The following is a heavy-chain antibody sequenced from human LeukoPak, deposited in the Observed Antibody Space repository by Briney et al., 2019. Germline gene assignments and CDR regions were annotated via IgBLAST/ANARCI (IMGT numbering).Heavy chain of an antibody. CDR2: IHHSGDT. CDR1: GESFRDYY. CDR3: ARGRSNYRR. V-gene: IGHV4-34*01. Sequence: PSETLSLTCSVYGESFRDYYWSWTRQPPGKGLEWIGQIHHSGDTAYSPSLKSRVTISVDTSRNQFSLQLTSVTAADTAVYYCARGRSNYRRWGQGTLVAVSS. J-gene: IGHJ4*02. D-gene: IGHD4-11*01.